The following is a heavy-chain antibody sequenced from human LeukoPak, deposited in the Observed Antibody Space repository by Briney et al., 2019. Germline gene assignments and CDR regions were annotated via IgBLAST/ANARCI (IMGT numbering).Heavy chain of an antibody. J-gene: IGHJ4*02. D-gene: IGHD3-22*01. V-gene: IGHV3-23*01. Sequence: GGSLRLSCAASGFTFSSYAMSWVRQAPGKGLEWVSAISGSGGSTYYADSVKGRFTTSRDNSKNTLYLQMNSLRAEDTAVYYCANDIFDSSGPLDYWGQGTLVTVSS. CDR3: ANDIFDSSGPLDY. CDR2: ISGSGGST. CDR1: GFTFSSYA.